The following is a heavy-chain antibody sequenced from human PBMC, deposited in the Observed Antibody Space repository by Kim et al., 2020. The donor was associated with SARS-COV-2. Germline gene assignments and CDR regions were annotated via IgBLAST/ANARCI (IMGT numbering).Heavy chain of an antibody. J-gene: IGHJ6*02. CDR3: ARVVYYYYGMDV. V-gene: IGHV1-18*01. Sequence: TNDAQNFQGRVTMTTDTSTSTVYMEVRSLRSDDTAVYYCARVVYYYYGMDVWGQGTTVTVSS. CDR2: T. D-gene: IGHD3-16*02.